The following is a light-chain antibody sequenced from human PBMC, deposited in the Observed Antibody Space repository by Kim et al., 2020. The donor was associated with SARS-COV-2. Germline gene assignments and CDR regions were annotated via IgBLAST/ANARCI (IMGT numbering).Light chain of an antibody. CDR3: RAWDTPSGV. CDR1: KLGDKY. J-gene: IGLJ2*01. CDR2: QDE. Sequence: SGSPGQTASITCSGDKLGDKYSSGYQQKPGRSPVLVINQDEKRPSGIPERFAGSNSGKTATLTISGSQAMDEAYYYGRAWDTPSGVFGEGTQLTVL. V-gene: IGLV3-1*01.